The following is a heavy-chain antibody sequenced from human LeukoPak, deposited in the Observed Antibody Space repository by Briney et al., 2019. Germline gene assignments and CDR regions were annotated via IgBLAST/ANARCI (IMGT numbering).Heavy chain of an antibody. J-gene: IGHJ4*02. CDR1: GFTVSSNY. CDR3: ARAEGVTPVFDY. D-gene: IGHD4-23*01. V-gene: IGHV3-66*01. CDR2: IYSGGST. Sequence: QSGGSLRLSCAASGFTVSSNYMSWVRQAPGKGLEWVSVIYSGGSTYYADSVKGRFTISRDNSKNTLYLQMNSLRAEDTAVYYCARAEGVTPVFDYWGQGTLVTVSS.